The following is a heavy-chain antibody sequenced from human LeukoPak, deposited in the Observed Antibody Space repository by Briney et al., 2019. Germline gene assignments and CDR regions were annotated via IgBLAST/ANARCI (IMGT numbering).Heavy chain of an antibody. D-gene: IGHD2-15*01. CDR3: AKGREIVVVVAATSFTFDP. CDR1: GFTFSSHT. V-gene: IGHV3-23*01. CDR2: ITGSGGST. J-gene: IGHJ5*02. Sequence: GGSLRLSCAASGFTFSSHTMSWVRQSPGRGLEWVSGITGSGGSTYYADSVKGRFTISRDNSKNTLYLQMNSLRAEDTAVYYCAKGREIVVVVAATSFTFDPWGQGTLVTVSS.